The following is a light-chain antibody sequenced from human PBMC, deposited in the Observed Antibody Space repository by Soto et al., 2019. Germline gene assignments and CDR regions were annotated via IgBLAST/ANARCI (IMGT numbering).Light chain of an antibody. CDR3: QQYNSYSPTWT. CDR2: KAS. Sequence: DIQMTQSPSTLSASVGDRVTITCRASQSISSWLAWYQQKPGQAPKLLIYKASSLESGVPSRFSGSGSGTEFTLTISSLQPDDFATYYCQQYNSYSPTWTFGQGTKVDIK. J-gene: IGKJ1*01. V-gene: IGKV1-5*03. CDR1: QSISSW.